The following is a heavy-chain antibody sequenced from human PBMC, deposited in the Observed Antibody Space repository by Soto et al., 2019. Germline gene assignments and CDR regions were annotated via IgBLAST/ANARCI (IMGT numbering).Heavy chain of an antibody. D-gene: IGHD7-27*01. CDR3: ARVQLGTYWYFHL. CDR2: ISYDGSNK. V-gene: IGHV3-30-3*01. Sequence: QVQLVESGGGVVQPGRSLRLSCAASGFTFSSYAMHWVRQAPGKGLEWVAVISYDGSNKYYADSVKGRFTISRDNSKNTLYLQMNSLRAEDTAVYYCARVQLGTYWYFHLWGRCTLVTVSS. J-gene: IGHJ2*01. CDR1: GFTFSSYA.